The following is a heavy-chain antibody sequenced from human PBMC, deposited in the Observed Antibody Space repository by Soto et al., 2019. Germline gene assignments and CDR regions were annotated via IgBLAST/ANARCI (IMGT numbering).Heavy chain of an antibody. CDR1: GYTFTSYD. CDR3: AIKCYGSSWSGYAY. Sequence: GASVKVSCKASGYTFTSYDINWVRQATGQGLEWMGWMNPNSGNTGYAQKFQGRVTMTRNTSISTAYMELSSLRSEDTAVYYCAIKCYGSSWSGYAYWGQGSLVTVSS. D-gene: IGHD6-13*01. V-gene: IGHV1-8*01. CDR2: MNPNSGNT. J-gene: IGHJ4*01.